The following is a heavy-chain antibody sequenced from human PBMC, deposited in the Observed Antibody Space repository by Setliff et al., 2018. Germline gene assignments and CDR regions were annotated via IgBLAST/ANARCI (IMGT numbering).Heavy chain of an antibody. V-gene: IGHV3-74*01. CDR3: GRGSNMSPNYIDG. CDR2: INSEGSRT. D-gene: IGHD3-10*02. J-gene: IGHJ6*03. CDR1: GFTFSDHW. Sequence: GGSLRLSCAASGFTFSDHWMHWVRQVPGKGLVWVSRINSEGSRTIYADAVRGRSTISRDNARNTLYLQVNSLRDEDTAVYYCGRGSNMSPNYIDGGGKGTTVTVSS.